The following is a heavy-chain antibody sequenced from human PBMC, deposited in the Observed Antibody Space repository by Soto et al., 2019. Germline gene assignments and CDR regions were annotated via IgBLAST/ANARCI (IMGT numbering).Heavy chain of an antibody. J-gene: IGHJ4*02. V-gene: IGHV3-30*18. CDR1: GFTFSSYG. Sequence: QVQLVESGGGVVQPGRSLRLSCAASGFTFSSYGMHWVRQAPGKGLEWVAVISYDGSNKYYADSVKGRFTISRDNSKNTLYLQMNSLRAEDTAVYYCAKERDYGDYEFDYWGQGTLVTVSS. CDR2: ISYDGSNK. CDR3: AKERDYGDYEFDY. D-gene: IGHD4-17*01.